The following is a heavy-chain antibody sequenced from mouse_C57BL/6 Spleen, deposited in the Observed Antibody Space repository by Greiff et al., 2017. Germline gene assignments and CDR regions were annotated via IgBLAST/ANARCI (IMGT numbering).Heavy chain of an antibody. D-gene: IGHD2-4*01. J-gene: IGHJ4*01. CDR3: ARAGDYGKYYYAMDY. Sequence: VQLKESGGGLVKPGGSLKLSCAASGFTFSSYAMSWVRQTPEKRLEWVATISDGGSYTYYPDNVKGRFTISRDNAKNNLYLQMSHLKSEDTAMYYCARAGDYGKYYYAMDYWGQGTSVTVSS. CDR2: ISDGGSYT. CDR1: GFTFSSYA. V-gene: IGHV5-4*01.